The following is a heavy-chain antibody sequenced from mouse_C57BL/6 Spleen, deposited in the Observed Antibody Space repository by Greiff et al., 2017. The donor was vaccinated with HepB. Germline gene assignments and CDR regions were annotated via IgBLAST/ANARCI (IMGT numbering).Heavy chain of an antibody. Sequence: VQLQQPGAELVMPGASVKLSCKASGYTFTSYWMHWVKQRPGHGLEWIGEIDPSDSYTNYNQKFKGKSTLTVDKSSSTAYMQLSSLTSEDSAVYYCARNAYSNLFFDYWGQGTTLTVSS. CDR1: GYTFTSYW. CDR3: ARNAYSNLFFDY. V-gene: IGHV1-69*01. D-gene: IGHD2-5*01. CDR2: IDPSDSYT. J-gene: IGHJ2*01.